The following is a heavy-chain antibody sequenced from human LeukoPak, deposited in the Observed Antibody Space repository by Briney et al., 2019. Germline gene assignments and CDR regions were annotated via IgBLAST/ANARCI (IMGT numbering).Heavy chain of an antibody. J-gene: IGHJ3*02. Sequence: SQTLSLTCAISGDSVSSNSAAWSWIRQSPSRGLEWLGRTYYRSKWYNDYAVSVKGRITINPDTSKNQFSLQLNSVTPEDTAVYYCARSVGATTGPFDIWGQGTMVTVSS. CDR1: GDSVSSNSAA. CDR3: ARSVGATTGPFDI. V-gene: IGHV6-1*01. CDR2: TYYRSKWYN. D-gene: IGHD1-26*01.